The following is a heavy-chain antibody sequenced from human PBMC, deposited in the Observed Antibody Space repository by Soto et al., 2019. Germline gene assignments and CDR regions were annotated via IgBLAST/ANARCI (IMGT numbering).Heavy chain of an antibody. CDR3: AKEADYRAWGPRASLGMDV. CDR2: ISYDGSNK. V-gene: IGHV3-30*18. D-gene: IGHD4-4*01. Sequence: QVQLVESGGGVVQPGRSLRLSCAASGFTFSSYGMHWVRQAPGKGLEWVAVISYDGSNKYYADSVKGRFTISRDNSKNTLYLQMNSLRAEDTAVYYCAKEADYRAWGPRASLGMDVW. CDR1: GFTFSSYG. J-gene: IGHJ6*01.